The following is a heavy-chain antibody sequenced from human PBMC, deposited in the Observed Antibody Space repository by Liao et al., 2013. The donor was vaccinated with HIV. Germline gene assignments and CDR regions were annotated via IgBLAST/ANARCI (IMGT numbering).Heavy chain of an antibody. D-gene: IGHD3-10*01. J-gene: IGHJ4*02. CDR2: IYHSGST. CDR3: ARGRRYYSSGRWGDY. V-gene: IGHV4-30-2*01. Sequence: QLQLQESGSGLVKPSQTLSLTCAVSGGSISSGGYSWSWIRQPPGKGLEWIGYIYHSGSTYYNPSLKSRVTISVDTSKNQFSLKLSSVTAADTAVYYCARGRRYYSSGRWGDYWGQGTLVTVSS. CDR1: GGSISSGGYS.